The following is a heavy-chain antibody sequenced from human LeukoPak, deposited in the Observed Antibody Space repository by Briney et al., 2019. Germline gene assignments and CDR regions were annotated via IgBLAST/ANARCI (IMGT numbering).Heavy chain of an antibody. Sequence: PSETLSLTCTVSGGSISSYYWSWFRQPPGKGLEWIGYIYYSGSTNYNPSLKSRVTISVDTSKNQFSLKLSSVTAADTAVYYCARGMEELDYWGQGTLVTVSS. D-gene: IGHD1/OR15-1a*01. CDR2: IYYSGST. CDR1: GGSISSYY. V-gene: IGHV4-59*08. CDR3: ARGMEELDY. J-gene: IGHJ4*02.